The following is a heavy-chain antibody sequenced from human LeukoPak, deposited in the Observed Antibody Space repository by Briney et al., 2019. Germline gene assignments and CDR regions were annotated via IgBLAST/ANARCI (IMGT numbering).Heavy chain of an antibody. CDR1: GGTFSSEA. V-gene: IGHV1-69*05. Sequence: SVKVSCKASGGTFSSEAFIWVRQAPGQGLEWMGGIIPIFGRPDYAQKFQDIVTITTDESTNTVYMELSRLRSDDTAVYYCAREIGMDGSGSYYGMGVWGQGTTVTVSS. J-gene: IGHJ6*02. CDR3: AREIGMDGSGSYYGMGV. CDR2: IIPIFGRP. D-gene: IGHD3-10*01.